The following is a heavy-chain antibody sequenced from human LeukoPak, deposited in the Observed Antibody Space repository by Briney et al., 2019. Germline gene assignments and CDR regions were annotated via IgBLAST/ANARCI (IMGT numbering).Heavy chain of an antibody. D-gene: IGHD4-17*01. Sequence: GGSLRLSCAASEFTFSNYWMSWVRQAPGKGLEWVANIKQDGSDKYYVDSVRGRFTISRDNAKNSLFLQMNSLRPEDTAVYYCARDGGTGMVTTFDHWGQGTLVTVSS. CDR3: ARDGGTGMVTTFDH. V-gene: IGHV3-7*01. CDR2: IKQDGSDK. CDR1: EFTFSNYW. J-gene: IGHJ4*02.